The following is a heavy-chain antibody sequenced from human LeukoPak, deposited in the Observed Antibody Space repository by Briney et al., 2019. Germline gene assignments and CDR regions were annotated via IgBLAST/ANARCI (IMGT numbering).Heavy chain of an antibody. D-gene: IGHD2-15*01. Sequence: KTSETLSLTCAVYGGSFSGYYWSWIRQPPGKGLEWIGEINHSGSTNYNPSLKSRVTISVDTSTNQFSLRVTSVTAADTAVYYCARWGDCSPTGCLQATRGFDIWGQGTLVTVSS. CDR1: GGSFSGYY. V-gene: IGHV4-34*01. CDR3: ARWGDCSPTGCLQATRGFDI. CDR2: INHSGST. J-gene: IGHJ3*02.